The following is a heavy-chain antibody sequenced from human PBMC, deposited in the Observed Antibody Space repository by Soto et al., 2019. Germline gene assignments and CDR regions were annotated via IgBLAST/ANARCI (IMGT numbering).Heavy chain of an antibody. D-gene: IGHD3-10*01. CDR1: GFSLSTSGVG. CDR2: IYWYDDK. V-gene: IGHV2-5*01. J-gene: IGHJ4*02. Sequence: QITLKESGPPLVKPTQTLTLTCTFSGFSLSTSGVGVGWIRQPPGKALEWLALIYWYDDKRYSPSLKSRLTITKDTSKNQVLLTMTNMDPVDTATYSGAHSYYYGSGSYPVFYYWGQGTLVTVSS. CDR3: AHSYYYGSGSYPVFYY.